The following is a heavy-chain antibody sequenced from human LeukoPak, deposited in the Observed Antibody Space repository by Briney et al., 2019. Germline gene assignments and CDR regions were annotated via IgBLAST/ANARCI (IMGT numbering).Heavy chain of an antibody. CDR2: INHNGNKK. V-gene: IGHV3-7*03. Sequence: GGSLRLSCAASGFTFSSYRMNWARQAPGKGLEWVASINHNGNKKYYVDSVKGRFTISRDNAKNSLYLQMSNVGAEYTAVDFCARGGGLDVWGQGATVTVSS. D-gene: IGHD3-16*01. CDR1: GFTFSSYR. J-gene: IGHJ6*02. CDR3: ARGGGLDV.